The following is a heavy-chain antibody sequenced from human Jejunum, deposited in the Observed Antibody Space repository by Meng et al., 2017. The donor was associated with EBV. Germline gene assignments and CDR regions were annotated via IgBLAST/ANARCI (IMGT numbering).Heavy chain of an antibody. Sequence: QINLNDSCPTHVKHTQTPTLTCTFSGFSLSANGVGVAWIRQPPGKALEWLAVIYWDDSRLYSPSLRSRLTITKDTSKNQVVLIMTNMDPVDTATYYCAHKGSGSYPLDYWGQGTLVTVSS. CDR1: GFSLSANGVG. CDR3: AHKGSGSYPLDY. V-gene: IGHV2-5*02. D-gene: IGHD1-26*01. J-gene: IGHJ4*02. CDR2: IYWDDSR.